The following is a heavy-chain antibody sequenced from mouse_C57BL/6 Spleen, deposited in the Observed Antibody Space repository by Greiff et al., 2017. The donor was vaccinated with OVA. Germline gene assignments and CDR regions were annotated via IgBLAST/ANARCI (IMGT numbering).Heavy chain of an antibody. CDR1: GYTFTSYW. D-gene: IGHD3-2*02. CDR3: ARSGTAQAGFAY. Sequence: QVQLKQPGAELVKPGASVKMSCKASGYTFTSYWITWVKQRPGQGLEWIGDIYPGSGSTNYNEKFKSKATLTVDTSSSTAYMQLSSLTSEDSAVYYCARSGTAQAGFAYWGQGTLVTVSA. J-gene: IGHJ3*01. V-gene: IGHV1-55*01. CDR2: IYPGSGST.